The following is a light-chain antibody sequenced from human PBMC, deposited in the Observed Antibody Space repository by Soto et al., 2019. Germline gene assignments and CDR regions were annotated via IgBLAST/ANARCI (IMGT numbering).Light chain of an antibody. V-gene: IGKV3-20*01. CDR1: QSVSSSY. Sequence: EIVLTQSPGTLSLSPGERATLSCRASQSVSSSYLAWYQQKPGQAPRLLIYGASSRATGIPDRFSGSGSGTDFPLTISRLEPEDFAVDYCQQYGSSPTFGGGTKVEIK. CDR3: QQYGSSPT. J-gene: IGKJ4*01. CDR2: GAS.